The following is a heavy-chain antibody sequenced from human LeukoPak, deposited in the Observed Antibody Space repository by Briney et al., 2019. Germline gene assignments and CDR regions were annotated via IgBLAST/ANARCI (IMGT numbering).Heavy chain of an antibody. CDR2: IYYSGSTGST. Sequence: SETLSFTCTVSGGSISTYYWSWIRQSPGKGLEWIGYIYYSGSTGSTNYNPSLKSRVTISVDTSKNQFSLKLSSLTAADTALYYCARGYYYYMDVWGKGTTVIVSS. CDR3: ARGYYYYMDV. V-gene: IGHV4-59*01. D-gene: IGHD2-15*01. J-gene: IGHJ6*03. CDR1: GGSISTYY.